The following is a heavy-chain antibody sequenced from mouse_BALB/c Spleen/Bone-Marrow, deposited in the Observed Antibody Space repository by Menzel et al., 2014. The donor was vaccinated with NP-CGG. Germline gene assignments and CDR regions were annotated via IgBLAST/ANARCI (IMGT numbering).Heavy chain of an antibody. J-gene: IGHJ1*01. CDR1: GFTFTDYY. Sequence: EVMLVESGGGLVQPGGSLRLSCATSGFTFTDYYMSWVRQPPGKALEWLGFIRNKANGYTTEYSASVKGRFTISRDNSQSILYLQMNTLRAEDSATYYCARDRNYGSSWYFDVWGAGTTVTVSS. V-gene: IGHV7-3*02. D-gene: IGHD1-1*01. CDR3: ARDRNYGSSWYFDV. CDR2: IRNKANGYTT.